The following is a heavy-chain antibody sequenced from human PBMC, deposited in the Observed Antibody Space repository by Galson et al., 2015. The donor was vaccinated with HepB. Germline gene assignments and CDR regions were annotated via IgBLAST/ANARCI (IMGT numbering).Heavy chain of an antibody. D-gene: IGHD3-3*01. Sequence: SCAASGFAFSSYGMHWVRQAPGKGLEWVAVIWNDGSNKYYADSVKGRFTISRDNSKSTLYLQMNSLRAEDTAVYYCAREGGENWSGYYPDYWGQGTLVTVSS. CDR2: IWNDGSNK. J-gene: IGHJ4*02. CDR3: AREGGENWSGYYPDY. CDR1: GFAFSSYG. V-gene: IGHV3-33*01.